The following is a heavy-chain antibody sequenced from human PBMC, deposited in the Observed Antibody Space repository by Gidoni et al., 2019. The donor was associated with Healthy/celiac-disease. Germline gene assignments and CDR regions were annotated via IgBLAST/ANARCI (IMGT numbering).Heavy chain of an antibody. Sequence: QVQLVESGGGVVEPGRSLRLSCAASGFTFSSYAMHWVRQAPGKGLEWVAVISYDGSNKYYADSVKRRFTISRDNSENTLYLQMNSLRAEDTAVYYCATDEGGYSYGLDYWGQGTLVPVSS. V-gene: IGHV3-30*01. CDR1: GFTFSSYA. D-gene: IGHD5-18*01. CDR3: ATDEGGYSYGLDY. J-gene: IGHJ4*02. CDR2: ISYDGSNK.